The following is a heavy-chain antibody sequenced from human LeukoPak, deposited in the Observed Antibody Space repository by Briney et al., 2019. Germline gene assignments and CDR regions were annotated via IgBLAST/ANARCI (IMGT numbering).Heavy chain of an antibody. V-gene: IGHV3-11*06. Sequence: GGSLRLSCAASGFTFSDYYMSWLRQAPGKGLEWVSYISSSSYTNYADSVKGRFTISRDNAKNSLYLQMNSLRAEDTAVYYCARVPSMTTVTRYYYYGMDVWGKGTTVTVSS. CDR2: ISSSSYT. D-gene: IGHD4-17*01. J-gene: IGHJ6*04. CDR1: GFTFSDYY. CDR3: ARVPSMTTVTRYYYYGMDV.